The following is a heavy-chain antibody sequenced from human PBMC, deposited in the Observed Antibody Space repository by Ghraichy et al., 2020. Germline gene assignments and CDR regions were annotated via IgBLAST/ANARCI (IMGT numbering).Heavy chain of an antibody. D-gene: IGHD7-27*01. CDR3: ARGGPGDAFDY. Sequence: ETLSLTCAASGFTVSSNYMSWVRQAPGKGLEWVSVIYSGGSTYYADSVKGRFTISRHNSKNTLYLQMNSLRAEDTAVYYCARGGPGDAFDYWGQGTLVTVSS. CDR1: GFTVSSNY. J-gene: IGHJ4*02. V-gene: IGHV3-53*04. CDR2: IYSGGST.